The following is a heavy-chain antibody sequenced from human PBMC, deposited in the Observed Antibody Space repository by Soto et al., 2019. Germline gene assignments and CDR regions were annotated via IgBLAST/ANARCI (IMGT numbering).Heavy chain of an antibody. Sequence: SQTLSLTYAVYAGSSSGYYWSLFRQPPGKELEWIGEINHSGSTNYNPSLKSRVTISVDTSKNQFSLKLRSVTAADTAVYYCARDFYDFWSGYLFDYWGQGTLGTVS. V-gene: IGHV4-34*01. CDR3: ARDFYDFWSGYLFDY. CDR2: INHSGST. J-gene: IGHJ4*02. D-gene: IGHD3-3*01. CDR1: AGSSSGYY.